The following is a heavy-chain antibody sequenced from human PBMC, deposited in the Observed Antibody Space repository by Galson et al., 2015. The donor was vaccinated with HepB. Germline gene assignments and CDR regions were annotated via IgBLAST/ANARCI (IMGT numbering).Heavy chain of an antibody. CDR3: VKVGSTAMVGHFDY. CDR1: GFTFSSYA. V-gene: IGHV3-64D*06. Sequence: SLRLSCAASGFTFSSYAMHWVRQAPGKGLEYVSAISSNGGSTYYADSVKGRFTISRDNSKNTLYLQMSSLRAEDTAVYYCVKVGSTAMVGHFDYWGQGTLVTVSS. D-gene: IGHD5-18*01. J-gene: IGHJ4*02. CDR2: ISSNGGST.